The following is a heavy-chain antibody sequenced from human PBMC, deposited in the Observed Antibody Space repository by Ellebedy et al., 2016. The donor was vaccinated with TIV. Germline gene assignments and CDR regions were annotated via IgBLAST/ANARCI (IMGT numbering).Heavy chain of an antibody. CDR2: TYYRSKWYN. J-gene: IGHJ4*02. CDR1: GDSVSSNSAA. Sequence: MPSETLSLTCAISGDSVSSNSAAWNCIRQSTSRGLACLGRTYYRSKWYNDYAVSVKSRITVNPDTSKNQFFLQLNSVTPEETAVYYCARAKVGAYLFDYWGQGTLVTVSS. D-gene: IGHD1-26*01. V-gene: IGHV6-1*01. CDR3: ARAKVGAYLFDY.